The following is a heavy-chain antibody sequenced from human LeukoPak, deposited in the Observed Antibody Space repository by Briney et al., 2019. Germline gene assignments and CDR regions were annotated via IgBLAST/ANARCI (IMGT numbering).Heavy chain of an antibody. Sequence: GGSLRLSCAVCGFTFSTYAMSCVRQAPGKGLEWVSSINPSGGSTYYADSVRGRFTISRDNSKNTLYLQMNSLRAEDTAVYYCATGDCDHYGLFDYWGQGTLVTVSS. J-gene: IGHJ4*02. CDR2: INPSGGST. CDR1: GFTFSTYA. CDR3: ATGDCDHYGLFDY. D-gene: IGHD4-17*01. V-gene: IGHV3-23*01.